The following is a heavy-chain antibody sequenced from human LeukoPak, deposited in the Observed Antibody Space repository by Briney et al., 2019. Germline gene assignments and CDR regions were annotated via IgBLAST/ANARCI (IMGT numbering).Heavy chain of an antibody. CDR2: IKQDGSEK. V-gene: IGHV3-7*01. J-gene: IGHJ4*02. CDR3: ARDLWGDFDY. D-gene: IGHD3-16*01. CDR1: GFTFSDYY. Sequence: GGSLRLSCAASGFTFSDYYMSWVRQAPGKGLEWVANIKQDGSEKYYVDSVKGRFTISRDNSKNTLYLQMNSLRAEDTAVYYCARDLWGDFDYWGQGTLVTVSS.